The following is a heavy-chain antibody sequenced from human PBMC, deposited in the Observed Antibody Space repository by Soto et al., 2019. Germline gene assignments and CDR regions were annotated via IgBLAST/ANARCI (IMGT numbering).Heavy chain of an antibody. CDR3: TTNAPKTKKSYYYYYYGMDV. J-gene: IGHJ6*02. Sequence: EVQLVESGGGLVKPGGSLRLSCAASGFTFSNAWMNWVRQAPGKGLEWVGRIKSKTDGGTTDYAAPVKGRFTISRDDSKNTLYLQMNSLKTEDTAVYYCTTNAPKTKKSYYYYYYGMDVWGQGTTVTVSS. V-gene: IGHV3-15*07. CDR2: IKSKTDGGTT. CDR1: GFTFSNAW. D-gene: IGHD2-2*01.